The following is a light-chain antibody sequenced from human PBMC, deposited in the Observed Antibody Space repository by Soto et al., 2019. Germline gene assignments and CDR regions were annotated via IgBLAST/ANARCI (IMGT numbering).Light chain of an antibody. J-gene: IGLJ7*01. CDR2: RNN. Sequence: QSVLTQPTSASGTPGQRVTISCSGSSSNIGSNYVYWYQQLPGTAPKLLIYRNNQRPSGVPDRFSGSKSGTSASLAISGLRSEDEADYYCAAWDDSLSGFAVFGGGTQLTVL. CDR1: SSNIGSNY. CDR3: AAWDDSLSGFAV. V-gene: IGLV1-47*01.